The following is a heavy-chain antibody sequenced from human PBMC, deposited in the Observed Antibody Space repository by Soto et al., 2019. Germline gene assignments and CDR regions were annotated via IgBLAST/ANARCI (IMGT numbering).Heavy chain of an antibody. CDR1: GFTFDDYA. Sequence: EVQLVESGGGLVQPGRSLRLSCAASGFTFDDYAMHWVRQAPGKGLEWVSGISWNSGSIGFADSVKGRFTISRDNAKNSLFLQMNSLRAEDTALYYCAKVAATVVTRGELDYWGQGTLVTFSS. CDR3: AKVAATVVTRGELDY. CDR2: ISWNSGSI. D-gene: IGHD2-21*02. J-gene: IGHJ4*02. V-gene: IGHV3-9*01.